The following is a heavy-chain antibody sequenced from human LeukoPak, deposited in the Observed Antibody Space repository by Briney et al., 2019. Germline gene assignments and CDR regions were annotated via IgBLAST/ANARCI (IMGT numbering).Heavy chain of an antibody. Sequence: GGSLRLSCAASGFTCSSYSMNWVRQAPGKGLEWVSSISSSSSYIYYADSVKGRFTISRDNAKNSLYLQMNGLRAEDTAVYYCAKDRGIPQYCFDYWGQGTLVTVSP. CDR2: ISSSSSYI. J-gene: IGHJ4*02. CDR3: AKDRGIPQYCFDY. CDR1: GFTCSSYS. V-gene: IGHV3-21*01. D-gene: IGHD3-10*01.